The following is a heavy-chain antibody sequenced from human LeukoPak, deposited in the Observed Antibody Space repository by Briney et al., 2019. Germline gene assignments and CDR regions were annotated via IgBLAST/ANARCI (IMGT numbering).Heavy chain of an antibody. D-gene: IGHD6-13*01. V-gene: IGHV5-51*01. CDR2: IYPGYSDT. CDR3: ARHRGIVAAQAAFDI. CDR1: GYSFTSYW. J-gene: IGHJ3*02. Sequence: GESLKISCKGSGYSFTSYWIGWVRQMPGKGLEWMGIIYPGYSDTRYSPSFQGQVTISADKSISTAYLQWSSLKASDTAMYYCARHRGIVAAQAAFDIWGQGTMVTVSS.